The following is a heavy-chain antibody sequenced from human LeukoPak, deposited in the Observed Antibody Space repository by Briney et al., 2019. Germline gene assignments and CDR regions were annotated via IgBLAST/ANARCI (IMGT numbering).Heavy chain of an antibody. CDR1: GFTFSSYS. CDR2: ISSSSSYI. D-gene: IGHD1-26*01. J-gene: IGHJ4*02. V-gene: IGHV3-21*04. CDR3: AKENGVGATCFDY. Sequence: NPGGSLRLSCAASGFTFSSYSMNWVRQAPGKGLEWVSSISSSSSYIYYADSVKGRFTISRDNAKNSLYLQMNSLRAEDTAVYYCAKENGVGATCFDYWGQGTLVTVSS.